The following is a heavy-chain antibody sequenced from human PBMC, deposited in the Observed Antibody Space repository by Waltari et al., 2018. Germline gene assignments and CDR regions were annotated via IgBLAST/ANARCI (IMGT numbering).Heavy chain of an antibody. CDR2: IDGDGTTT. D-gene: IGHD1-1*01. CDR1: GFSLTYFW. V-gene: IGHV3-74*01. Sequence: EIHLLESGGGLVQHGGSLRLPSPGFGFSLTYFWMHWVRLTPGKGLLGVSRIDGDGTTTTYADSVKGRFTISRDNAKNTVYLDMSSLRVEDTAVYFCTRDWRHMAFDYWGQGTRVTVSS. CDR3: TRDWRHMAFDY. J-gene: IGHJ4*02.